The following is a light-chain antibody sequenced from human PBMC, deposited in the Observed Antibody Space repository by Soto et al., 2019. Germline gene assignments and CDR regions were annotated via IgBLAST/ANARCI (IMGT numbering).Light chain of an antibody. CDR1: QSVSSSY. Sequence: EIVLTQSPGTLSLSPGEGATLSCRASQSVSSSYIAWYQQRPGQTPRLLIFGASSRAAGIPDRFSGSGSGTDFTLTISRLEPEDFAVYYCQQYAGSPPWTFGQGTKVDIK. J-gene: IGKJ1*01. CDR3: QQYAGSPPWT. CDR2: GAS. V-gene: IGKV3-20*01.